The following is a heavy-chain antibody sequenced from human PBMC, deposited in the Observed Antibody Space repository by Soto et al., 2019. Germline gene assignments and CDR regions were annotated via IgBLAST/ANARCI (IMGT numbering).Heavy chain of an antibody. D-gene: IGHD1-1*01. Sequence: QVQLVQSGAEVKKPGSSVKVSCKASGGTFSSYTISWVRQAPGQGLEWMGRIIPILGIANYAQKFQGRVTITPYKSTSSAYMVLSSLRYEGTAVYYWARCPLDIAPASLHSWGQGTLVTVSS. J-gene: IGHJ4*02. CDR1: GGTFSSYT. CDR3: ARCPLDIAPASLHS. V-gene: IGHV1-69*02. CDR2: IIPILGIA.